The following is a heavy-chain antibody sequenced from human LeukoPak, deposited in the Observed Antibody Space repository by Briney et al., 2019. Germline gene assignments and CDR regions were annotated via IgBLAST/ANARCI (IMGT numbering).Heavy chain of an antibody. CDR1: GGTFSSYA. J-gene: IGHJ2*01. CDR3: ARAVWRQWLAQDWYFDL. V-gene: IGHV1-69*06. D-gene: IGHD6-19*01. CDR2: IIPIFGTA. Sequence: SVKVSCKASGGTFSSYAISWVRQAPGQGREWMGGIIPIFGTANYAQKFQGRVTITADKSTSTAYMELSSLRSEDTAVYYCARAVWRQWLAQDWYFDLWGRGTLVTVSS.